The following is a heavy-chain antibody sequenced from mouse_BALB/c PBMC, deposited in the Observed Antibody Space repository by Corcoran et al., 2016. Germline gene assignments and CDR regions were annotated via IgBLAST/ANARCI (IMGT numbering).Heavy chain of an antibody. J-gene: IGHJ2*01. CDR3: AREVPGGNPFDY. D-gene: IGHD2-1*01. CDR1: GYTFTSYV. CDR2: IYPYNDGT. Sequence: EVQLQQSGPELVKPGVSVKMSCKASGYTFTSYVMHWVKQKPGQGLEWIGYIYPYNDGTKYNEKFKGKATLTSDKSSSAVYMEFSSLTSEDSAVYYCAREVPGGNPFDYWGQGTTLTVSS. V-gene: IGHV1S136*01.